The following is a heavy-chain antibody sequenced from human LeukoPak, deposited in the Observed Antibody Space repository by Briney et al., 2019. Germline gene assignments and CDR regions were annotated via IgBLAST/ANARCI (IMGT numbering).Heavy chain of an antibody. D-gene: IGHD1-1*01. V-gene: IGHV3-21*01. CDR1: GFTFSDYF. Sequence: GGSLRLSCAASGFTFSDYFMNWVRQAPGKGLEWVSSMSRSSSYIYYADSVKGRFTISRDNAKNSLYLQMNSLRAEDTAVYYCARDLEVEGIGPTLWGQGTLVTVSS. CDR3: ARDLEVEGIGPTL. J-gene: IGHJ4*02. CDR2: MSRSSSYI.